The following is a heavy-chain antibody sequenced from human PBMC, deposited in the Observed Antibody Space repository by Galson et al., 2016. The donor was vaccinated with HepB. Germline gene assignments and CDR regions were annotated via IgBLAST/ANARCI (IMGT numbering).Heavy chain of an antibody. V-gene: IGHV4-31*03. CDR2: IYHLGNT. D-gene: IGHD6-13*01. J-gene: IGHJ1*01. CDR1: GGSISSGGYY. Sequence: TLSLTCTVSGGSISSGGYYWSWIRQHPGKGLEWIGYIYHLGNTYFNPSLKSRVTMSIDASKNQFSLKLSSVTAADTAVYYCARTAFGYSRPGGYFQHWGQGTLVTVSS. CDR3: ARTAFGYSRPGGYFQH.